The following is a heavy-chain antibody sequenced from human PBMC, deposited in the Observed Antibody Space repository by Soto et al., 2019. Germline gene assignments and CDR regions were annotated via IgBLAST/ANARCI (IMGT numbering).Heavy chain of an antibody. J-gene: IGHJ4*02. D-gene: IGHD5-18*01. V-gene: IGHV1-18*01. Sequence: QVQLVQSGAEVKKPGASVKVSCKASGYTFTSYGISWVRQAPGQGLEWMGWISAYNGNTNYAQKLQGRVTMTTDTPTSKAYMERRSLRSDDTAVYYCARDQFDSYGPKGGLDYWGQGTLVTVSS. CDR1: GYTFTSYG. CDR3: ARDQFDSYGPKGGLDY. CDR2: ISAYNGNT.